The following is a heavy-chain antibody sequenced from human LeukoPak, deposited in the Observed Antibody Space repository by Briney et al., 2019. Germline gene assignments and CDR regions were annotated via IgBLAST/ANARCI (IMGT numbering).Heavy chain of an antibody. CDR3: ARGAPFQE. V-gene: IGHV4-34*01. CDR1: GGSISGFY. J-gene: IGHJ1*01. CDR2: IDHSGDT. Sequence: SETLSLTCAVYGGSISGFYYTWIRQPPGKGLEWIGEIDHSGDTNYNPSLKSRAIVSVDTSKSQFSLKLTSVTAADAAVYYWARGAPFQEWGQGTLVTVSS.